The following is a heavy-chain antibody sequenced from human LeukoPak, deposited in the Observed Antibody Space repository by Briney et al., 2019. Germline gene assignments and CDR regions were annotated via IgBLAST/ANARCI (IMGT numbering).Heavy chain of an antibody. CDR1: GGSISSYY. J-gene: IGHJ6*03. V-gene: IGHV4-4*07. D-gene: IGHD2-2*01. CDR3: ARASIVVVPAAMQADDYYYMDV. CDR2: IYTSGST. Sequence: PSETLSLTCTVSGGSISSYYWSWIRQPAGKGLEWIGRIYTSGSTNYNPSLKGRVTMSVDTSKNQFSLKLSSVTAADTAVYYCARASIVVVPAAMQADDYYYMDVWGKGTTVTVSS.